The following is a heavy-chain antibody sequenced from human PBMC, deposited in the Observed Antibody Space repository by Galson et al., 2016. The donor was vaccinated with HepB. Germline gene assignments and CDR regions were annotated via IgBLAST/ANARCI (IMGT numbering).Heavy chain of an antibody. CDR2: ISRSGEHT. CDR1: GFTFSSYA. Sequence: SLRLSCAASGFTFSSYAMSWVRQSPGEGLEWVSTISRSGEHTSYADAVKGRFTITRDNSKNTVSLLRSSLRADDTAIYYCAKVGFSHLDYWGQGTLVTVSS. D-gene: IGHD1-26*01. J-gene: IGHJ4*02. V-gene: IGHV3-23*01. CDR3: AKVGFSHLDY.